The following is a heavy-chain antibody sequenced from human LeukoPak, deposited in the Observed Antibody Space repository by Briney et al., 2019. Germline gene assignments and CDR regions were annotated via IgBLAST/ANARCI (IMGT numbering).Heavy chain of an antibody. D-gene: IGHD3-22*01. Sequence: GGSLRLSCAASGFTFSSYGMHWVRQAPGKGLEWVAVISYDGSNKYYADSVKGRFTISRDNAKNSLYLQTNSLRAEDTAVYYCARGPSIYYDSSGYWGWGQGTLVTVSS. CDR2: ISYDGSNK. V-gene: IGHV3-30*03. CDR3: ARGPSIYYDSSGYWG. J-gene: IGHJ4*02. CDR1: GFTFSSYG.